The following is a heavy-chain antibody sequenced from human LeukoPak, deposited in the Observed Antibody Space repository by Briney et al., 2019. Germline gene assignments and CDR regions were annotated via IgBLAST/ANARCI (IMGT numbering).Heavy chain of an antibody. CDR1: GGTFSSYA. Sequence: SVKVSCKASGGTFSSYAISWVRQAPGQGLEWMGGIIPIFGTANYAQKFQGRVTITADKSTSTAYMELSSLRSEDTAVYYCARAGYYYDSSGHGPFDYWGQGTLVTVSS. V-gene: IGHV1-69*06. J-gene: IGHJ4*02. CDR2: IIPIFGTA. D-gene: IGHD3-22*01. CDR3: ARAGYYYDSSGHGPFDY.